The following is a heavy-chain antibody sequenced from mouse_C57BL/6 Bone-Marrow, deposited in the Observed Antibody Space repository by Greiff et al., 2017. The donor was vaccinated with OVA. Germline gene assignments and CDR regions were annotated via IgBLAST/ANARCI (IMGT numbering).Heavy chain of an antibody. V-gene: IGHV1-61*01. D-gene: IGHD2-13*01. Sequence: VQLKQPGAELVRPGSSVKLSCKASGYTFTSYWMDWVKQRPGQGLEWIGNIYPSDSETHYNQKFKDKATLTVDKSSSTAYMQLSSLTSEDSAVYYCARDVTGHLDYWGQGTTLTVSS. J-gene: IGHJ2*01. CDR3: ARDVTGHLDY. CDR2: IYPSDSET. CDR1: GYTFTSYW.